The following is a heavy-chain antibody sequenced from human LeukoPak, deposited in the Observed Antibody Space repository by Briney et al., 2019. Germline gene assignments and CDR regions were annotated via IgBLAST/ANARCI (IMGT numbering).Heavy chain of an antibody. CDR1: GFTFSSYS. Sequence: PGGSLRLSCAASGFTFSSYSMNWVRQAPGKGLKWVSYISSSSSTIYYADSVKGRFTIYRDNAKNSLYLQMNSLRAEDTAVYYCARGIAAAAPTEGYWGQGTLVTVSS. J-gene: IGHJ4*02. D-gene: IGHD6-13*01. CDR2: ISSSSSTI. CDR3: ARGIAAAAPTEGY. V-gene: IGHV3-48*01.